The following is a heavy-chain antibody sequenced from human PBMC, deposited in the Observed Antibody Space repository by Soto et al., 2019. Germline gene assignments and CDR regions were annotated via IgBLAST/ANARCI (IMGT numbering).Heavy chain of an antibody. J-gene: IGHJ6*02. CDR1: GFTFSSYG. Sequence: GGSLRLSCAASGFTFSSYGMTWVRQAPGKGLEWVSFSSATGAGTYYADSVKGRFTISRDNSKNTLYLQMNSLRAEDTAVYYCAKPLSTVVTSADYYYYGMDVWGQGTTVTVSS. D-gene: IGHD2-21*02. CDR3: AKPLSTVVTSADYYYYGMDV. CDR2: SSATGAGT. V-gene: IGHV3-23*01.